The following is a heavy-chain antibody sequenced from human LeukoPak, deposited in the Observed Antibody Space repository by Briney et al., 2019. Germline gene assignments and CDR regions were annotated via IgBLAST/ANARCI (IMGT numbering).Heavy chain of an antibody. J-gene: IGHJ4*02. CDR3: ATETKDSSAYYYFDY. CDR2: IRNRARGYTT. Sequence: GGSLRLSCAASGFTVSSNYMDWVRQAPGKGLEWVARIRNRARGYTTDYAASAKGRFTISRDGSEGSLYLQMNSLQTEDTAVYYCATETKDSSAYYYFDYWGQGALVTVSS. V-gene: IGHV3-72*01. D-gene: IGHD3-22*01. CDR1: GFTVSSNY.